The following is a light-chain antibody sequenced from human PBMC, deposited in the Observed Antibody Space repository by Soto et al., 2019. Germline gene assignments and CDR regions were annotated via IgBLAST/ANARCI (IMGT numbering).Light chain of an antibody. CDR3: AAWDDSLNGPV. Sequence: QSVLTQPHSASGTPGQRVIISCSGSSSNLGSNSGNWYQQLPGTAPKLLIYNTHQRPLGVPDRFSGSKSGTSASLAISGLQSEDEGDYFCAAWDDSLNGPVFGGGTKLTVL. J-gene: IGLJ3*02. CDR2: NTH. V-gene: IGLV1-44*01. CDR1: SSNLGSNS.